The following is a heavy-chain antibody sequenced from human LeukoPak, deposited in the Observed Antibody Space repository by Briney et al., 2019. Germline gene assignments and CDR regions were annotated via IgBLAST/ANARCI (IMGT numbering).Heavy chain of an antibody. CDR1: GFTFSDYY. Sequence: GGSLRLSCAASGFTFSDYYMSWIRPAPGQGLEWASYISSSIRYTNYAGSVKGRFTISRDNAKNSLYLQINSLRAEDTAVYYCARDFTSDYDILTGYSPYYFDYWGQGTLVTVSS. J-gene: IGHJ4*02. CDR2: ISSSIRYT. V-gene: IGHV3-11*05. CDR3: ARDFTSDYDILTGYSPYYFDY. D-gene: IGHD3-9*01.